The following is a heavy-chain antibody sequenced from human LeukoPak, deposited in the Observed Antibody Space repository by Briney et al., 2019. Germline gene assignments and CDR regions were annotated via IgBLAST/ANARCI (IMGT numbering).Heavy chain of an antibody. D-gene: IGHD5-12*01. Sequence: ASVKVSCKASGYTFTSYGISWVRQAPGQGLEWMGWISAYNGNTNYAQKLQGRVTMTTDTSTSTAYMELRSLRSDDTAVYYCARDREWIVASSNAFVIWGQGTMVTVSS. V-gene: IGHV1-18*01. CDR1: GYTFTSYG. CDR3: ARDREWIVASSNAFVI. J-gene: IGHJ3*02. CDR2: ISAYNGNT.